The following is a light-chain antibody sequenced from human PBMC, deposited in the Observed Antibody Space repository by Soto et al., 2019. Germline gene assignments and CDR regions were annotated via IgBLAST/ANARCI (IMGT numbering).Light chain of an antibody. CDR3: AAWDDSLSGVV. V-gene: IGLV1-47*02. Sequence: QSVLTQPPSASGTPGQRATLSCSGGSSNIGFNAVNWYQQLPGAAPKLLMHGNSQRPSGVPERFSGSKSGTSASLTIIGLRTEDEADYYCAAWDDSLSGVVFGGGTKLTVL. CDR2: GNS. CDR1: SSNIGFNA. J-gene: IGLJ3*02.